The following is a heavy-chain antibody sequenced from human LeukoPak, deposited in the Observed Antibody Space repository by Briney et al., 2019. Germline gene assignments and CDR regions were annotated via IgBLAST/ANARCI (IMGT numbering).Heavy chain of an antibody. V-gene: IGHV3-13*01. CDR1: GFAFSLYD. D-gene: IGHD3-22*01. CDR3: SRGRKYDSSGYPDY. CDR2: TGTSGDT. J-gene: IGHJ4*02. Sequence: PGGSLRLSCAASGFAFSLYDMHWVRQPSGKGLEWVAGTGTSGDTYYAASVKGRFTISRENVKNSLYLQMNNLRAGDTAVYYCSRGRKYDSSGYPDYWGQGTRVTVSS.